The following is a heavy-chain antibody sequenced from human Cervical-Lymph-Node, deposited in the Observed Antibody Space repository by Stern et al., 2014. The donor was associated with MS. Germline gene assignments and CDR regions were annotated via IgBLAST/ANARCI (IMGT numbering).Heavy chain of an antibody. D-gene: IGHD3-16*01. V-gene: IGHV4-31*03. Sequence: VQLEESGPGLVKPSQTLSLSCTVSGAPVNSGGYYWTWIRQVPGKGLEWIGYIHHRGATFYNPPLKSRVTISVDTSENQFSLMLSSVTAADTAVYYCAAIGPLMEGAAFDIWGQGTLVTVSS. CDR3: AAIGPLMEGAAFDI. CDR1: GAPVNSGGYY. CDR2: IHHRGAT. J-gene: IGHJ3*02.